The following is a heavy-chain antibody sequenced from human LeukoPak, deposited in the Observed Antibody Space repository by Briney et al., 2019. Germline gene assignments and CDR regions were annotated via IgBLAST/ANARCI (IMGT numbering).Heavy chain of an antibody. J-gene: IGHJ6*03. V-gene: IGHV3-11*01. CDR1: GFIANYKY. Sequence: GPSLTLSRPASGFIANYKYMTWIRQAHSTRKKRDSYINSLGSTIYYADSVKGRFTISRDNAKNSLYLQMNSLRAEDTAVYYCARVSGNGYSYGYYYYYYMDVWGKGTTVTISS. CDR2: INSLGSTI. CDR3: ARVSGNGYSYGYYYYYYMDV. D-gene: IGHD5-18*01.